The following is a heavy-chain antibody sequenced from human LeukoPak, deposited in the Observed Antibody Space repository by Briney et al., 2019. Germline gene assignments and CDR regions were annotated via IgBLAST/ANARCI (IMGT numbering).Heavy chain of an antibody. J-gene: IGHJ4*02. D-gene: IGHD6-19*01. CDR3: ARDRGSSGWYEFDY. CDR2: IMEDGSEK. Sequence: TGGSLRLSCAASGFTSGTYWMSWVRQAPGEGLEWVANIMEDGSEKYYVDSVRGRFTISRDNAKNSLYLQMNSLRAEDTAVYYSARDRGSSGWYEFDYWGQGTLVTVSS. CDR1: GFTSGTYW. V-gene: IGHV3-7*01.